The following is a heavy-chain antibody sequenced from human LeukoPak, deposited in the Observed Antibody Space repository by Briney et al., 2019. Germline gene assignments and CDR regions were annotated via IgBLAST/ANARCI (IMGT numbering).Heavy chain of an antibody. Sequence: PAGSLRLSCAAAGFTFSDYYMSWIRQDPGKGLEWVSYISSSGSSIYYADSVKGRFTISRDNAKNSLYLQMNSLTVEDTAVYYCARDTPHYYDSSGYYPVDYWGQGTLVTVSS. D-gene: IGHD3-22*01. CDR1: GFTFSDYY. CDR3: ARDTPHYYDSSGYYPVDY. J-gene: IGHJ4*02. CDR2: ISSSGSSI. V-gene: IGHV3-11*04.